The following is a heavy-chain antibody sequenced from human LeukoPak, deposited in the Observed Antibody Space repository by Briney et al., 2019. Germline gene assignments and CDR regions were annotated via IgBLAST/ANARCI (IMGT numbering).Heavy chain of an antibody. CDR3: ARGLEKDDAFDI. Sequence: ASVKVSCKASGYTFTSYDINWVRQATGQGLEWMGWMNPNSGNTGYAQKFQGRVTMTRNTSISTAHMELSSLRSEDTAVYYCARGLEKDDAFDIWGQGTMVTVSS. J-gene: IGHJ3*02. CDR2: MNPNSGNT. CDR1: GYTFTSYD. V-gene: IGHV1-8*01.